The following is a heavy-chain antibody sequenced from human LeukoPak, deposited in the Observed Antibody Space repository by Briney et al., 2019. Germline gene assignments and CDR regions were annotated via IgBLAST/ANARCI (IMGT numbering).Heavy chain of an antibody. CDR3: ARNQQLGGHSYYYYGMDV. J-gene: IGHJ6*02. V-gene: IGHV3-23*01. D-gene: IGHD3-16*01. CDR2: ISGGGVTT. CDR1: GFTSIAYA. Sequence: GGSLRLSCVGSGFTSIAYALTWARQAPGKGLEWVSGISGGGVTTYYADSVKGRFAISRDNSKNTLYPQMNSLRADDTAIYYCARNQQLGGHSYYYYGMDVWGQGTTATVSS.